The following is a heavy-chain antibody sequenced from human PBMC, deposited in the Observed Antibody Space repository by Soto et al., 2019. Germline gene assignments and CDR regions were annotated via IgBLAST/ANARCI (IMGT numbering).Heavy chain of an antibody. D-gene: IGHD3-3*01. CDR3: ARATEDFWSGYYYGMDV. V-gene: IGHV1-69*13. J-gene: IGHJ6*02. CDR1: GGTFSSYA. Sequence: ASVKVSCKASGGTFSSYAISWVRQAPGQGLEWMGGIIPIFGTANYAQKFQGRVTITADESTSTAYMELSSLRSEDTAVYYCARATEDFWSGYYYGMDVWGQGTTVTVSS. CDR2: IIPIFGTA.